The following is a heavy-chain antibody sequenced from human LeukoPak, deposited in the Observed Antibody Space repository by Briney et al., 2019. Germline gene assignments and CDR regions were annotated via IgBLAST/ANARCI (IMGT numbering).Heavy chain of an antibody. CDR1: GYTFTSYG. Sequence: ASVKVSCKASGYTFTSYGISWVRQAPGQGLEWMGWISAYNGNTNYAQKLQGRVTMTTDTSTSTAYMELSSLRSEDTAVYYCATIIMITFGGVIAPDYWGQGTLVTVSS. CDR3: ATIIMITFGGVIAPDY. CDR2: ISAYNGNT. J-gene: IGHJ4*02. V-gene: IGHV1-18*01. D-gene: IGHD3-16*02.